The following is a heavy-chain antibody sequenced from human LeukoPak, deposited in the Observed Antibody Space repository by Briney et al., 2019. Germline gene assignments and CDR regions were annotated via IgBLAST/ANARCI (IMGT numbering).Heavy chain of an antibody. D-gene: IGHD6-13*01. J-gene: IGHJ6*04. CDR2: IYYSGST. V-gene: IGHV4-59*01. CDR3: ARVQLIAAAESYYYYYGMDV. CDR1: GGSISSYY. Sequence: PSETLSLTCTVSGGSISSYYWSWIRQPPGKGLEWIGYIYYSGSTNYNPSLKSRVTISVDTSKNQFSLKLSSVTAADTAVYYCARVQLIAAAESYYYYYGMDVWGKGTTVTVSS.